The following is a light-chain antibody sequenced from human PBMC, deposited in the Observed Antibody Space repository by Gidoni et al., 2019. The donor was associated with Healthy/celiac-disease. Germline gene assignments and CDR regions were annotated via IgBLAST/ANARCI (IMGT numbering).Light chain of an antibody. J-gene: IGKJ3*01. Sequence: IQMTQSPSSLSASVGDRVTITCRASQSISSYLNWYQQKPGKAPKLLIYAETSLQSGVPSRFSGSGSGTDFTLTISSLQPEDFATYYWQRGYSRFTFGPGTKVDIK. CDR3: QRGYSRFT. CDR2: AET. CDR1: QSISSY. V-gene: IGKV1-39*01.